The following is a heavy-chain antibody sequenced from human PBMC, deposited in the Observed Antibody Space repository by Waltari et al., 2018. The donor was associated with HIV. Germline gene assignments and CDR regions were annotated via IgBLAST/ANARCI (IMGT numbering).Heavy chain of an antibody. J-gene: IGHJ5*02. D-gene: IGHD2-15*01. CDR3: ARYGVVAATGGWFDP. Sequence: QVQLQQWGAGLLKPSETLSLTCAVNGGSFSVYYWSWIRHPPGKGLEWIGEINHSGSTNYNPSLKSRVTISVDTSKNQFSLKLSSVTAADTAVYYCARYGVVAATGGWFDPWGQGTLVTVSS. V-gene: IGHV4-34*01. CDR2: INHSGST. CDR1: GGSFSVYY.